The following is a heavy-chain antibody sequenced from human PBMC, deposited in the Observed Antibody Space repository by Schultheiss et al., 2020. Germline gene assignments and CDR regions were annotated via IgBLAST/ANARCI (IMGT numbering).Heavy chain of an antibody. D-gene: IGHD2-15*01. Sequence: GGSLRLSCAASGFTFSNAWMSWVRQAPGKGLEWVGRIKSKTDGGTTDYAAPVKGRFTISRDDSKNTAYLQMNSLKTEDTAIYYCARLQYGLDVWGQGTTVTVSS. CDR1: GFTFSNAW. CDR2: IKSKTDGGTT. J-gene: IGHJ6*02. V-gene: IGHV3-15*01. CDR3: ARLQYGLDV.